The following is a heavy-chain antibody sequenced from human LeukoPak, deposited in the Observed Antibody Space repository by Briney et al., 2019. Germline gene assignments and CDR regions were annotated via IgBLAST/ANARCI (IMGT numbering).Heavy chain of an antibody. CDR3: ARTSGYLSFWFDP. CDR2: IFYSGTT. Sequence: SETLSLTCIVSGGSIRSNSYYWGWIRQPPGKGLEWIGSIFYSGTTYYNPSLKSRVTISVDTSKNQFSLKLSSVTAADTAVYYCARTSGYLSFWFDPWGQGTLVTVSS. J-gene: IGHJ5*02. CDR1: GGSIRSNSYY. D-gene: IGHD6-25*01. V-gene: IGHV4-39*01.